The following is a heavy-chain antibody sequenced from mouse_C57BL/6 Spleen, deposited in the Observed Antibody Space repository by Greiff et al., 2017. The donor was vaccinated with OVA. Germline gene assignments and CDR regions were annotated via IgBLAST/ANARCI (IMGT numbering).Heavy chain of an antibody. CDR3: ARGHYDYDAFAY. CDR1: GYTFTNYW. Sequence: QVQLKESGAELVRPGTSVKMSCKASGYTFTNYWIGWAKQRPGHGLEWIGDIYPGGGYTNYNEKFKGKATLTADKSSSTAYMQFSSLTSEDSAIYYCARGHYDYDAFAYWGQGTLVTVSA. J-gene: IGHJ3*01. D-gene: IGHD2-4*01. CDR2: IYPGGGYT. V-gene: IGHV1-63*01.